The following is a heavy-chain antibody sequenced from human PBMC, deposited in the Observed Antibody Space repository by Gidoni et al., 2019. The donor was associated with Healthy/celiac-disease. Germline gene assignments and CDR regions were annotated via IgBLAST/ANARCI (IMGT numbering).Heavy chain of an antibody. Sequence: QVQMVESGGVVVQPGRSLRLSCAPSGVTFSTYAMHWVRQATGKGLEWVAVISYDGSNKYYADSVKGRFTISRDNSKNKLYLQMNSLRAEDTAVYYCARDSAMVRGVIGYWGQGTLVTVSS. CDR1: GVTFSTYA. CDR2: ISYDGSNK. V-gene: IGHV3-30-3*01. D-gene: IGHD3-10*01. CDR3: ARDSAMVRGVIGY. J-gene: IGHJ4*02.